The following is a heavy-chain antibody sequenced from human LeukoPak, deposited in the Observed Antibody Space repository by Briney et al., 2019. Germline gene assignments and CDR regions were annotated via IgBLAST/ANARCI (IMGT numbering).Heavy chain of an antibody. V-gene: IGHV3-7*01. D-gene: IGHD3-9*01. Sequence: GGSLILSCAASGFTFSSYWMTWVRQAPGKGLEWVANIKQDGSETYYVDFVRGRFTISRDNAKNSLYLQMNSLRAEDTAVYYCARNDILTDYYMDVWGKGITVTVSS. CDR1: GFTFSSYW. CDR3: ARNDILTDYYMDV. CDR2: IKQDGSET. J-gene: IGHJ6*03.